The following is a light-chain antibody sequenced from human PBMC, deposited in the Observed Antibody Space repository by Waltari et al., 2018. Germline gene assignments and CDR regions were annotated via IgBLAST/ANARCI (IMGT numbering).Light chain of an antibody. CDR3: QQTYSAPFT. CDR2: TTS. CDR1: QTITTY. J-gene: IGKJ3*01. Sequence: DIQMTQSPSSLSASVVDRVTITCRAGQTITTYFNWYQQKPGKAPKLLISTTSSLQSGVPSRFSGSGSGTEFTLTISSLQPEDFATYYCQQTYSAPFTFGPGTKVNIK. V-gene: IGKV1-39*01.